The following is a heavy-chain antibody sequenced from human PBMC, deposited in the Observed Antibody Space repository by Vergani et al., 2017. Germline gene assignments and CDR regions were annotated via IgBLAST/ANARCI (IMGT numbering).Heavy chain of an antibody. Sequence: QVQLVQSGAEVKKPGASVKVSCKASGYTFTSYAMHWVRQAPGQRLEWMGWINAGNGNTKYSQKFQGRVTITRDTSASTAYMELSSLRSEDTAVYYCARDFLDGYSGFDYWGQGTLVTVSS. J-gene: IGHJ4*02. CDR3: ARDFLDGYSGFDY. D-gene: IGHD5-24*01. CDR1: GYTFTSYA. V-gene: IGHV1-3*01. CDR2: INAGNGNT.